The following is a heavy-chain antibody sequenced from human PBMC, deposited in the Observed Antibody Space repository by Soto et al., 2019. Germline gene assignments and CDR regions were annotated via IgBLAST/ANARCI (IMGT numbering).Heavy chain of an antibody. Sequence: SATLSITCAVYGGSFSGYYWSWIRQPPGKGLEWIGEINHSGSTNYNPSLKSRVTISVDTSKNQFSLKLSSVTAADTAVYYCARGRRGTYYDFWSGYYTRHYYYGMDVWGQGTTVTVSS. CDR1: GGSFSGYY. V-gene: IGHV4-34*01. CDR3: ARGRRGTYYDFWSGYYTRHYYYGMDV. CDR2: INHSGST. D-gene: IGHD3-3*01. J-gene: IGHJ6*02.